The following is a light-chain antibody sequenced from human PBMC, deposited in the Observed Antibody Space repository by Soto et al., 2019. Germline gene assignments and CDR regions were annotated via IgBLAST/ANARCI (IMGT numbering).Light chain of an antibody. J-gene: IGKJ4*01. CDR3: QQYNSSPLT. Sequence: DIQMTQSPSTLYASVGDRVTITCRASQSIGASLAWFQQKPGKAPNLLIYKASSLESGVPSRFSGSGSGTGFTLTISTLQPDDFATYYCQQYNSSPLTFGGGTKVEI. CDR2: KAS. V-gene: IGKV1-5*03. CDR1: QSIGAS.